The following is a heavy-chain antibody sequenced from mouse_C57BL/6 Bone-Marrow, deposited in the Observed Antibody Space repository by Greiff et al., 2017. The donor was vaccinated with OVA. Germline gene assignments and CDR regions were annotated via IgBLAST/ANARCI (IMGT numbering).Heavy chain of an antibody. V-gene: IGHV1-76*01. Sequence: QVQLQQSGAELVRPGASVKLSCKASGYTFTDYYINWVKQRPGPGLEWIARIYPGSGNTYYNEKFKGKATLTAEKSSSTAYMQLSSLTSEDSAVYFCARRHYYGSSYPFDYWGQGTTLTVSS. CDR3: ARRHYYGSSYPFDY. CDR2: IYPGSGNT. D-gene: IGHD1-1*01. CDR1: GYTFTDYY. J-gene: IGHJ2*01.